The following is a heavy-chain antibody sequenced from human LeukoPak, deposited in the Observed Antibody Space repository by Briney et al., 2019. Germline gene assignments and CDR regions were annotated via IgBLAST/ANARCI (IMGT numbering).Heavy chain of an antibody. CDR3: AREGRLGDLYYYGMDV. CDR2: INPYSGDP. CDR1: GYSFTAYY. J-gene: IGHJ6*02. V-gene: IGHV1-2*02. Sequence: GASVKVSCRTSGYSFTAYYIHWVRQAPGQGLEWMGSINPYSGDPIYAQRFQGRVTFTRDTSISTAYMQLTRLRSDDTAVYYCAREGRLGDLYYYGMDVWGQGTTVTVSS. D-gene: IGHD2-21*02.